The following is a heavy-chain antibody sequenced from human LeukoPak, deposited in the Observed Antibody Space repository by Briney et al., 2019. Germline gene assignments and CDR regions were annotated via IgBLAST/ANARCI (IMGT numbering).Heavy chain of an antibody. D-gene: IGHD6-19*01. J-gene: IGHJ5*02. CDR2: INPSGGST. CDR3: ARAAVAGESSYNWFDP. Sequence: ASVKVSCKASGYTFTGYYMHWVRQAPGQGLEWMGIINPSGGSTSYAQKFQGRVTMTRDTSTSAVYMELSSLRSEDTAVYYCARAAVAGESSYNWFDPWGQGTLVTVSS. V-gene: IGHV1-46*01. CDR1: GYTFTGYY.